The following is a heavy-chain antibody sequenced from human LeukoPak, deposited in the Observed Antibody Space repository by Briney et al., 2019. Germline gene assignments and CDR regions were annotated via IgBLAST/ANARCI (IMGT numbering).Heavy chain of an antibody. V-gene: IGHV1-8*01. CDR1: GYTFTSYD. Sequence: ASVKVSCKASGYTFTSYDINWVRQATGQGLEWMGWMNPNSGNTGYAQKFQGRVTMTRNTSISTAYMELSSLRSEDTAVYYCARFTYYYDSSGYYSNYYYGMDVWGPGTTVTVSS. CDR2: MNPNSGNT. J-gene: IGHJ6*02. D-gene: IGHD3-22*01. CDR3: ARFTYYYDSSGYYSNYYYGMDV.